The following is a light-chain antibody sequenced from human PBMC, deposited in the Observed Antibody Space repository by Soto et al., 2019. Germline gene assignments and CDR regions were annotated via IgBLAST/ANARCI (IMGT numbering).Light chain of an antibody. CDR3: QQYNNWPPLT. V-gene: IGKV1-8*01. Sequence: AIRMTQSPSSLSASTGDRVTITCRASQAINNYLVWFQQKPGKAPKLLIYKASTLKSGVPSRFSGSGSGTEFTLTISSLQSEDFAVYYCQQYNNWPPLTFGGGTKVDIK. CDR1: QAINNY. J-gene: IGKJ4*01. CDR2: KAS.